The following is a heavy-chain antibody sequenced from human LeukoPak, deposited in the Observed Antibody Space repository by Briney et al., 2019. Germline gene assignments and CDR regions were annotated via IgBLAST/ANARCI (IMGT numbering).Heavy chain of an antibody. CDR2: IKHDGSED. CDR1: GFTFSNYW. D-gene: IGHD6-13*01. V-gene: IGHV3-7*01. CDR3: AREGDSSSVGWFDP. J-gene: IGHJ5*02. Sequence: GGSLRLSCAASGFTFSNYWMTWVRQAPGKGLEWVANIKHDGSEDYYLDSVKGRFTISRDNAKSSMWLQMNSLRDEDTAVYYCAREGDSSSVGWFDPWGQGTLVTVSS.